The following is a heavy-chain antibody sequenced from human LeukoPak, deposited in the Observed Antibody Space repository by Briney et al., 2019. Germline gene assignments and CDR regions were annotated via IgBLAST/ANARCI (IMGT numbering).Heavy chain of an antibody. CDR3: ARAPYDSSGYYYVKALDY. Sequence: PGGSLRLSRAASGFTFSSYAMHWVRQAPGKGLEWVAVISYDGSNKYYADSVKGRFTISRDNSKNTLYLQMNSLRAEDTAVYYCARAPYDSSGYYYVKALDYWGQGTLVTVSS. CDR1: GFTFSSYA. J-gene: IGHJ4*02. CDR2: ISYDGSNK. V-gene: IGHV3-30-3*01. D-gene: IGHD3-22*01.